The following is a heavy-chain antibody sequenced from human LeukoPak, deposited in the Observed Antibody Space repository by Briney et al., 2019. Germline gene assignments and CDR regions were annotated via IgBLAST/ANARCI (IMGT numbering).Heavy chain of an antibody. CDR3: AKDDRDYYDSSGYYY. CDR1: GFTFSSYA. CDR2: ISYDGSNK. J-gene: IGHJ4*02. D-gene: IGHD3-22*01. V-gene: IGHV3-30-3*01. Sequence: GRSLRLSCAASGFTFSSYAMHWVRQAPGKGLEWVAVISYDGSNKYYADSVKGRFTISRDNSKNTLYLQMNSLRAEDTAVYYCAKDDRDYYDSSGYYYWGQGTLVTVSS.